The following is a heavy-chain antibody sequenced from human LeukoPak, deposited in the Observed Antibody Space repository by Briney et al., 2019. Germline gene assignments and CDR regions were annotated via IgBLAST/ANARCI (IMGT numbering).Heavy chain of an antibody. V-gene: IGHV4-38-2*02. CDR2: IYYSGST. CDR3: ARRSRNWFDP. CDR1: GYSISSGYY. J-gene: IGHJ5*02. Sequence: SETLSLTCTVSGYSISSGYYWGWIRQPPGKGLEWIGYIYYSGSTNYNPSLKSRVTISVDTSKNQFSLKLSSVTAADTAVYYCARRSRNWFDPWGQGTLVTVSS.